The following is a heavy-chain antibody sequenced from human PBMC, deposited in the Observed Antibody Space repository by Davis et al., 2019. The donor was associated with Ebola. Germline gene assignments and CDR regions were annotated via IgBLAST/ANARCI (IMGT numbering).Heavy chain of an antibody. D-gene: IGHD3-3*01. Sequence: ASVKVSCKASGYTFTSYYMHWVRRAPGQGLEWMGIINPSGGSTSYAQKFQGRVTMTRDTSISTAYMELSRLRSDDTAVYYCAREPIFGVVSGVLWFGEPLYYMDVWGKGTTVTVSS. CDR2: INPSGGST. CDR1: GYTFTSYY. CDR3: AREPIFGVVSGVLWFGEPLYYMDV. V-gene: IGHV1-46*01. J-gene: IGHJ6*03.